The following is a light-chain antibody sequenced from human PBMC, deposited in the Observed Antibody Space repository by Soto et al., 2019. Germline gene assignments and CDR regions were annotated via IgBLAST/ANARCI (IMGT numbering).Light chain of an antibody. V-gene: IGKV1-5*01. Sequence: DIQMTQSPSTLSASIGDSVTITCRASQNIGIWLAWYQQKPGKAPKVLISDASRLESGVPSRFSGSGSGTEFPLNISSLQPDDFATYSCHQYNYYLYPFGQGTKLDIK. CDR3: HQYNYYLYP. CDR1: QNIGIW. CDR2: DAS. J-gene: IGKJ2*01.